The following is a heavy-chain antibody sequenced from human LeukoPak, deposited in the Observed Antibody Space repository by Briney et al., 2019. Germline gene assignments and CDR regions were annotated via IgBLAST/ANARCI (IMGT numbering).Heavy chain of an antibody. CDR2: IYYSGTT. J-gene: IGHJ4*02. Sequence: SETLSLTCTVSGGSISNYYWSWIRQPPGKGLEWIGYIYYSGTTNYNPSLKSRVTISVDTSKNQFSLKLNSVTAADTAVYYCARGVYTAAAQYGYWGQGTLVTVSS. D-gene: IGHD6-13*01. V-gene: IGHV4-59*01. CDR1: GGSISNYY. CDR3: ARGVYTAAAQYGY.